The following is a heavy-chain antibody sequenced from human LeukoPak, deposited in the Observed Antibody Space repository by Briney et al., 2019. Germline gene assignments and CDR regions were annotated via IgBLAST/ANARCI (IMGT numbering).Heavy chain of an antibody. Sequence: SETLSLTCTVSGGSISSFYWSWIRQPPGKGLEWIGYGYTTGTTSYRPSLKSRVTISVDTSKNQFSLRLTSVTAADTAVYYCARHYCSGTSCSQGDFYYHMDVWGKGTTVTVSS. D-gene: IGHD2-2*01. CDR2: GYTTGTT. CDR1: GGSISSFY. J-gene: IGHJ6*03. CDR3: ARHYCSGTSCSQGDFYYHMDV. V-gene: IGHV4-4*09.